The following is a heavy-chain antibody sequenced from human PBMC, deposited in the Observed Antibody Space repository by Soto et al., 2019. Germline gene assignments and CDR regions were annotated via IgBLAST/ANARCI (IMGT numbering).Heavy chain of an antibody. J-gene: IGHJ6*02. CDR1: GFTFSSYA. Sequence: EVQLLESGGGLVQPGGSLRLSCAASGFTFSSYAMSWVRQAPGKGLEWVSAISGSGGSTYYADSVKGRFTISRDNSKNTLYLQMISLRAEDTAVYYCAKDPSGDLYYYGMDVWGQGTTVTVSS. D-gene: IGHD7-27*01. CDR3: AKDPSGDLYYYGMDV. CDR2: ISGSGGST. V-gene: IGHV3-23*01.